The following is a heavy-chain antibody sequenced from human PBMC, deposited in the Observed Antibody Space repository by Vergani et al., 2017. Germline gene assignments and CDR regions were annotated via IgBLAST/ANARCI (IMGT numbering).Heavy chain of an antibody. CDR1: GGSISSYF. Sequence: QVQLQESGPGLVKPSETLSLTCTVSGGSISSYFWSWIRQPPGKGLEWIGYIYFSGSTNYNPSLKSRVTIPVDTSKNQFSLKLSSVTAAETAVYYCARAWYSSGWDGGGFDYWGQGTLVTVSS. D-gene: IGHD6-19*01. CDR3: ARAWYSSGWDGGGFDY. V-gene: IGHV4-59*01. J-gene: IGHJ4*02. CDR2: IYFSGST.